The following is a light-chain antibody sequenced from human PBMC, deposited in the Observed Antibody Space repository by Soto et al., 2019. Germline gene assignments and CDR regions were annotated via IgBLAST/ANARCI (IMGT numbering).Light chain of an antibody. V-gene: IGLV2-8*01. Sequence: QSVLTQPPSASGSPGQSVTISCTGTSSDVGGYNYVSWYQQHPGKAPKLMIYEVTKRPSGVPVRFSGSKSGNTASLTISGLQSEDEADYYCCSYARNRLYVFGSGTRSPS. CDR3: CSYARNRLYV. J-gene: IGLJ1*01. CDR2: EVT. CDR1: SSDVGGYNY.